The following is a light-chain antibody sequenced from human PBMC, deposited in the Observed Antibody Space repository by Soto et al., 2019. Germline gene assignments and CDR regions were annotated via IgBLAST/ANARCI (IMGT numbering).Light chain of an antibody. CDR2: GAS. CDR3: QQYGSSPRLFT. V-gene: IGKV3-20*01. CDR1: QSVSSSY. J-gene: IGKJ3*01. Sequence: EIVLTQSPGTLSLSPGERATLSCRASQSVSSSYLAWYQQKPGQAPRLLIYGASSRATGIPDRFSGSGSGIDFTLTISRLEPEDFAVYYCQQYGSSPRLFTFGPGTKVDIK.